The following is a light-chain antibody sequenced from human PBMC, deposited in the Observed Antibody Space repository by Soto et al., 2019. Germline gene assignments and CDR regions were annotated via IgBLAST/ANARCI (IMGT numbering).Light chain of an antibody. CDR2: EVS. CDR1: SSDVGTYNL. J-gene: IGLJ1*01. V-gene: IGLV2-23*02. Sequence: QSALTQPASVSGSPGQSITISCTGTSSDVGTYNLVSWYQHHPGKAPKLMIYEVSERPSGVSNRFSGSKSGNTASLTISGLQTEDEADYYCCSYEGSPPYVFGTGTKLTVL. CDR3: CSYEGSPPYV.